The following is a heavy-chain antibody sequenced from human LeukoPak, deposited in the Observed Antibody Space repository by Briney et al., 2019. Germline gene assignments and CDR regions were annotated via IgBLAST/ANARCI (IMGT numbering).Heavy chain of an antibody. CDR2: ISWNSGSI. CDR1: GFTFDDYA. D-gene: IGHD2-2*01. CDR3: AKDLGRYCSSTSCYLGMDV. Sequence: GRSLRLSCAASGFTFDDYAMHWVRQAPGKGLEWVSGISWNSGSIGYADSVKGRFTISRDNAKNSLYLQMNSLRAEDTALYYCAKDLGRYCSSTSCYLGMDVWGQGTTVTVSS. V-gene: IGHV3-9*01. J-gene: IGHJ6*02.